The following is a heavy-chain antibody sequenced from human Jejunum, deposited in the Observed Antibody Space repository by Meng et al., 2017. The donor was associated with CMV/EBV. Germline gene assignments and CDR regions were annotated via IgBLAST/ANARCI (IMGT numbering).Heavy chain of an antibody. J-gene: IGHJ4*02. V-gene: IGHV1-18*01. CDR2: ISTYNGNT. Sequence: FTPYGISCVRQAPGQGLEWLGWISTYNGNTNYAQKFQGRVTLTTDTSTSTAYMELRSLRSDDTAVYYCARGALDCSGGSCYHREYYDYWGQGTLVTVSS. CDR3: ARGALDCSGGSCYHREYYDY. D-gene: IGHD2-15*01. CDR1: FTPYG.